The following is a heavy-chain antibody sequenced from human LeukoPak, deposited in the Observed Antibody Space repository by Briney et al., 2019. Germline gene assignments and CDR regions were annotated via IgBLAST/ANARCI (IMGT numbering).Heavy chain of an antibody. CDR3: ARMGKGTLDY. CDR2: ITGSGTGT. CDR1: GFTFSSDA. Sequence: GRSLRLSCAASGFTFSSDAMSWVCQAPGKGLEWVSAITGSGTGTYYADSVKGRFTISRDDSKNTLYLQMNSLSAEDTAVYYCARMGKGTLDYWGQGTLVTVSS. J-gene: IGHJ4*02. V-gene: IGHV3-23*01. D-gene: IGHD1-1*01.